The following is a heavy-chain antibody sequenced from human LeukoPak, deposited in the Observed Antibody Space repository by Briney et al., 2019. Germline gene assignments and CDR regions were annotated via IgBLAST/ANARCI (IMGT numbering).Heavy chain of an antibody. Sequence: GASVKVSCKASGYTFTGYYMHWVRQAPGQGLEWMGWINPNSGGTNYAQKFQGRVTMTRDTSISTAYMELSRLRSDDTAVYYCARDGGGYCSSTSCYRAWFDPWGQGTLVTVSS. D-gene: IGHD2-2*01. J-gene: IGHJ5*02. CDR2: INPNSGGT. CDR1: GYTFTGYY. V-gene: IGHV1-2*02. CDR3: ARDGGGYCSSTSCYRAWFDP.